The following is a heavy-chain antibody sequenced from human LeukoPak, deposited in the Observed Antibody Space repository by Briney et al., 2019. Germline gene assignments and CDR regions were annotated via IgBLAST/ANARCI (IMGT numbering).Heavy chain of an antibody. Sequence: ASVKVSCKASGYTFTSYYMHWVRQAPGQGLEWMGIINPSGGSTSYAQKFQGRVTMTRDTSTSTVYMELSSLRSEDTAVYYCARVRGIVGATIPRYYYCGMDVWGQGTTVTVSS. D-gene: IGHD1-26*01. CDR1: GYTFTSYY. CDR2: INPSGGST. V-gene: IGHV1-46*01. J-gene: IGHJ6*02. CDR3: ARVRGIVGATIPRYYYCGMDV.